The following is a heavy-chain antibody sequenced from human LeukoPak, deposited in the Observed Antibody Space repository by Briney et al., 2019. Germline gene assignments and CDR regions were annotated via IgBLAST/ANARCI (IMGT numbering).Heavy chain of an antibody. V-gene: IGHV3-33*01. CDR2: LWDGGVHK. D-gene: IGHD3-22*01. J-gene: IGHJ4*02. CDR3: ARNYYDRSGYQEATFNY. Sequence: PGTSLRLSCAASGFTFSNFGMRWVRQAPGKGLEWVSGLWDGGVHKYYADSVKGRFTISRDNSKNTLFLQMYSLRAEDRAVYYCARNYYDRSGYQEATFNYWGQGTLVTVSS. CDR1: GFTFSNFG.